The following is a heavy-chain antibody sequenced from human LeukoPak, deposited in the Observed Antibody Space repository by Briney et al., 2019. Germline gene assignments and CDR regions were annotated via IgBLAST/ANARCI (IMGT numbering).Heavy chain of an antibody. Sequence: RSGGSLRLSCAASGFSVSNNYMSWVRQAPGKGLEWVSVISGSGGSTYYADSMKGRFTISRDNSKNTLYLQMNSLRAEDTAVYYCAKEHDIGTYRVDYWGQGTLVTVSS. V-gene: IGHV3-23*01. J-gene: IGHJ4*02. D-gene: IGHD1-26*01. CDR2: ISGSGGST. CDR3: AKEHDIGTYRVDY. CDR1: GFSVSNNY.